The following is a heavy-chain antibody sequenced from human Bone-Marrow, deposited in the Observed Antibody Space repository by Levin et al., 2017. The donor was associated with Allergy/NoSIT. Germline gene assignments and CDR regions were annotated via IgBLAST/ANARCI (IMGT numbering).Heavy chain of an antibody. D-gene: IGHD2-15*01. V-gene: IGHV4-4*07. Sequence: SETLSLTCTFSGGSSSADHWSWIRQPAGKGLEWIGRIYASGSINYNPSLKSRVTMSIATSKNQLSLKLTSVTAADTAVYYCATRSGVDWGQGTLVTVSS. CDR2: IYASGSI. CDR3: ATRSGVD. J-gene: IGHJ4*02. CDR1: GGSSSADH.